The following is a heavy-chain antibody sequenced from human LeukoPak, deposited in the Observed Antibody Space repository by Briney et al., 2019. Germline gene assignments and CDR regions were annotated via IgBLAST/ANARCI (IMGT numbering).Heavy chain of an antibody. CDR2: IYYSWSN. D-gene: IGHD2-21*02. Sequence: SETLSLTCTVSGGSISSSSYYWGWLRQPPGTELEWIGSIYYSWSNYYNPSLKSRVTISVDTSKNLFSLKLSSVTAADTAVYYCARQKVTAIGPLDYWGQGTLVTDSS. CDR1: GGSISSSSYY. V-gene: IGHV4-39*01. J-gene: IGHJ4*02. CDR3: ARQKVTAIGPLDY.